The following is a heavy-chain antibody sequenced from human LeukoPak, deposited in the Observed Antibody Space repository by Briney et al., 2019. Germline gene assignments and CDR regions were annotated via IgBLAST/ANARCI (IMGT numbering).Heavy chain of an antibody. CDR2: LNAGGGST. CDR1: GFTFRNYA. V-gene: IGHV3-23*01. CDR3: ATPIRDRYCSGGSCYSPFDF. J-gene: IGHJ4*02. Sequence: GVSLRLSCAASGFTFRNYAMSWVRQAPGKGLEWVSALNAGGGSTHYADSVKGRFTISRDNSKNTLYLQMNSLGVEDTAVYYCATPIRDRYCSGGSCYSPFDFWGQGTLVTVSS. D-gene: IGHD2-15*01.